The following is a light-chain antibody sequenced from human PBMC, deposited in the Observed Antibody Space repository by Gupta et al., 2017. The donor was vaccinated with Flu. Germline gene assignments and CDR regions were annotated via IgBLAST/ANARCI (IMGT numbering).Light chain of an antibody. CDR2: DDG. CDR3: QVWNSVSLGV. J-gene: IGLJ2*01. Sequence: GEHNVGRGGVHWYQHRPRPATILVLNDDGGRPGGIPERFTGPKAGDAAPMSIGRDEAEDEADYYCQVWNSVSLGVFGGGTRLTVL. CDR1: NVGRGG. V-gene: IGLV3-21*01.